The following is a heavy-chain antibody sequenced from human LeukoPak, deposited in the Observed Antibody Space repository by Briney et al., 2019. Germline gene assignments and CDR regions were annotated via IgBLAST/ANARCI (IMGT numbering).Heavy chain of an antibody. Sequence: PGGSLRLSCAASGFAFSSNWMSWVRQAPGKGLEWVANIKEDGSEKYYVDSVKGRFTISRDNAKNSLYLQMNNLRAEDPAVYYCASYRIGYCSGDTCYADWFDPWGQGTLVTVSS. CDR2: IKEDGSEK. D-gene: IGHD2-15*01. CDR1: GFAFSSNW. J-gene: IGHJ5*02. V-gene: IGHV3-7*01. CDR3: ASYRIGYCSGDTCYADWFDP.